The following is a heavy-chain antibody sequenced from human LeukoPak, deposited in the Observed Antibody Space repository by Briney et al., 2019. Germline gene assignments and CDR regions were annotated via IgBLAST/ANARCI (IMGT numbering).Heavy chain of an antibody. CDR1: GGSISSSSYY. J-gene: IGHJ4*02. CDR3: ARDLKDEGY. V-gene: IGHV4-39*07. CDR2: IYYSGST. Sequence: SETLSLTCTVSGGSISSSSYYWGWIRQPPGKGLEWIGSIYYSGSTYYNPSLKSRVTISVDTSKNQFSLKLSSVTAADTAVYYCARDLKDEGYWGQETLVTVSS.